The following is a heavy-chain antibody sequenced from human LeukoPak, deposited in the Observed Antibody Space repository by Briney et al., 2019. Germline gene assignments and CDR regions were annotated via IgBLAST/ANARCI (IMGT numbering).Heavy chain of an antibody. CDR2: ISYTGST. V-gene: IGHV4-59*11. D-gene: IGHD1-26*01. Sequence: PSETLSLTCTLSSLSFTSHYWTWIRQSPGTALEWIGYISYTGSTNYNPSLKTRVTISKAMSKNQFCLKLSSVTAADAAVYCGAKDGGQWELDPDHWGQGTLVTVSS. CDR3: AKDGGQWELDPDH. CDR1: SLSFTSHY. J-gene: IGHJ4*02.